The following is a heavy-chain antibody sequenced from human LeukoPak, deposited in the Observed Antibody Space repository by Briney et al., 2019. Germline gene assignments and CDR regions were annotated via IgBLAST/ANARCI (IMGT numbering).Heavy chain of an antibody. D-gene: IGHD5-24*01. J-gene: IGHJ5*01. CDR3: ARGDGYGYNWFDS. V-gene: IGHV1-2*06. CDR2: INPDSGGT. Sequence: ASVKVSCKASGYPFTGNYMHWVRQAPGQGLEWMGRINPDSGGTNYAQKFQGRVTMTRDTSITTAYMELSRLRFDDTAVYYCARGDGYGYNWFDSWGQGTLVTVSS. CDR1: GYPFTGNY.